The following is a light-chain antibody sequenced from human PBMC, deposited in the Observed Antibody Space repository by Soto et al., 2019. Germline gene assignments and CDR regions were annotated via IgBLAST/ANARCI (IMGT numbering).Light chain of an antibody. Sequence: IILTQSPGTLSLSPGEGATLSCKASQTVISTHLARYQQKPGQAPRLLIYATSNRGTGIPDRFSGSGSGRDFTLTIDRLEPEDFAVYYCQQYDSSSVTFGQGTRLDLK. CDR1: QTVISTH. V-gene: IGKV3-20*01. J-gene: IGKJ5*01. CDR2: ATS. CDR3: QQYDSSSVT.